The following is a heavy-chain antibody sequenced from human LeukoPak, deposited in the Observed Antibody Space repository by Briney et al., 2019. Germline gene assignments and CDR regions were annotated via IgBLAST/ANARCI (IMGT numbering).Heavy chain of an antibody. J-gene: IGHJ4*02. CDR1: GFTFCDYA. CDR2: IRSKAYGGTT. Sequence: PGRSLRLSCTASGFTFCDYAMSWVRQAPGKGLEWVGFIRSKAYGGTTEYAASVKGRFTISRDDSKSIAYLQMNSLKTEDTAVYYCTREGYCSSTSCYTFGYWGQGTLVTVSS. D-gene: IGHD2-2*02. V-gene: IGHV3-49*04. CDR3: TREGYCSSTSCYTFGY.